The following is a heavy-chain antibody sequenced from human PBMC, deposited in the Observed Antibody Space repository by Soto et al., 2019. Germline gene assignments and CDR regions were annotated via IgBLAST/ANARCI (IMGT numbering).Heavy chain of an antibody. V-gene: IGHV3-30-3*01. D-gene: IGHD3-22*01. CDR2: ISYDGSNK. J-gene: IGHJ4*02. Sequence: GGSLRLSCAASGFTFSSYAMHWVRQAPGKGLEWVAVISYDGSNKYYADSVKGRFTISRDNSKNTLYLQMNSLRAEDTAVYYCARDTYYYDSSGYYSLGYWGQGTLVTVSS. CDR1: GFTFSSYA. CDR3: ARDTYYYDSSGYYSLGY.